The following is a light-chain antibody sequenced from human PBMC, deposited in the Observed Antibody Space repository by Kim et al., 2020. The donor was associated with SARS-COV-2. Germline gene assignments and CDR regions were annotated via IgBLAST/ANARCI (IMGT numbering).Light chain of an antibody. CDR3: QQYHDWPLT. V-gene: IGKV3-15*01. CDR2: GPP. J-gene: IGKJ4*01. Sequence: VSAGERDTPARRASQNVATNSAWYKQKPGRAPRLLIYGPPTRATGTPARFTGSGFGTESTLTISSLQSEDFAAYYCQQYHDWPLTLGGGTKVDIK. CDR1: QNVATN.